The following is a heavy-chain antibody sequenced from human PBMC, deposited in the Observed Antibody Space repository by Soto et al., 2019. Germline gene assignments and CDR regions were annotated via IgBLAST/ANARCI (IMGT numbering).Heavy chain of an antibody. Sequence: GGSLRLSCAASGFTFSSYAMHWVRQAPGKGLEWVAVISYDGSNKYYADSVKGRFTISRDNSKNTLYLQMNSLRAEDTAVYYCARDRPGIAVAGTLVGYYFDYWGQGTLVTVSS. J-gene: IGHJ4*02. CDR3: ARDRPGIAVAGTLVGYYFDY. D-gene: IGHD6-19*01. CDR1: GFTFSSYA. CDR2: ISYDGSNK. V-gene: IGHV3-30-3*01.